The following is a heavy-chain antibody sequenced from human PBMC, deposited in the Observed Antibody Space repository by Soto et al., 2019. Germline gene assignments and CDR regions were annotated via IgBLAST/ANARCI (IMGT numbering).Heavy chain of an antibody. Sequence: QVQLVQSGAEVKKPGSSVKVSCKASGGTFSSYTISWVRQAPGQGLEWMGRIIPILGIANYAQKFQGRVTXTXAKSTSTAYMELSSLRSEDTAVYYCARDSGLATTDYWGQGTLVTVSS. D-gene: IGHD5-12*01. CDR3: ARDSGLATTDY. J-gene: IGHJ4*02. CDR1: GGTFSSYT. CDR2: IIPILGIA. V-gene: IGHV1-69*08.